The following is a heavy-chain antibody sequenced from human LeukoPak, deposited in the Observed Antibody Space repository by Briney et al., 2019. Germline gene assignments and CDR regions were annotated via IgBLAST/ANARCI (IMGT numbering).Heavy chain of an antibody. CDR2: MNPNCGNT. J-gene: IGHJ6*02. D-gene: IGHD2-2*01. V-gene: IGHV1-8*01. Sequence: ASVKVCCKASGYTFTSYDFNWVRQATGQGLEWMGWMNPNCGNTGYAQKFQGRVTMTRNTSISTAYMELSSLRSEDTAVYYCARFGVVVPAASYGMDVCGQGTTVTVSS. CDR3: ARFGVVVPAASYGMDV. CDR1: GYTFTSYD.